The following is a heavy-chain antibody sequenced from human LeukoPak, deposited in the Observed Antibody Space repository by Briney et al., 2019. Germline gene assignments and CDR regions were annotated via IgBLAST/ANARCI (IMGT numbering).Heavy chain of an antibody. J-gene: IGHJ4*02. CDR3: ARLEVPGVATKSYY. Sequence: SVKVSCKASGGTFSSYAISWVRQAPGQGLEWMGRIIPILGIANYAQKFQGRVTITADKSTSTAYMELSSLRSEDTAVYYCARLEVPGVATKSYYWGQGTLVTVSS. V-gene: IGHV1-69*04. CDR2: IIPILGIA. CDR1: GGTFSSYA. D-gene: IGHD5-12*01.